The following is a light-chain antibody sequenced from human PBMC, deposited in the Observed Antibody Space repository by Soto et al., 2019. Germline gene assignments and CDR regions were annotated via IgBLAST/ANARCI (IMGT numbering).Light chain of an antibody. J-gene: IGLJ2*01. CDR2: EVT. CDR3: SSYTSTNHVV. V-gene: IGLV2-14*01. Sequence: QSALTQPASVSGSPGQSITISCTGTSSDAGGYNYVSWYQQHPGKAPKLVIYEVTKRPSGVSNRFSGSKSGNTASLTISGLQAEDETDYYCSSYTSTNHVVFGGGTKVTVL. CDR1: SSDAGGYNY.